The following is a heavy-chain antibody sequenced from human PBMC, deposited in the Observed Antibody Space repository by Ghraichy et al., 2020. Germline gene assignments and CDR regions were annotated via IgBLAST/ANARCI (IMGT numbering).Heavy chain of an antibody. CDR3: ARDLRWGSSYNGPPDR. V-gene: IGHV3-33*07. J-gene: IGHJ5*02. CDR2: IWFDGSNE. CDR1: GFSFSKYG. D-gene: IGHD3-10*01. Sequence: GESLNISCAASGFSFSKYGMFWVRQAPGKGLEWVATIWFDGSNEYYVDSVKGRFTISRDNSRNTLFLQMNSLRVEDTAVYYCARDLRWGSSYNGPPDRWGQGSLVTVSS.